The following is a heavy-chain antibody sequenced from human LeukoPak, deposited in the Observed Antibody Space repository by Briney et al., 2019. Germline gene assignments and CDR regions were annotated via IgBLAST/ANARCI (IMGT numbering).Heavy chain of an antibody. J-gene: IGHJ5*02. D-gene: IGHD2-2*01. V-gene: IGHV3-53*04. CDR3: ARDMPPSGGGP. Sequence: GGSLRLSCAASGFTVSSNYMSWVRQAPGKGLEWVSVIYSGGSTYYADSVKGRFTSSRHNSKNTLYLQMNSLRAEDTAVYYCARDMPPSGGGPWGRGPRVTVS. CDR2: IYSGGST. CDR1: GFTVSSNY.